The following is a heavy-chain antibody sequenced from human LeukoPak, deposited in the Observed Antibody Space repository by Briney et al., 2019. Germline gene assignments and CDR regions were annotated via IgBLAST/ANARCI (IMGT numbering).Heavy chain of an antibody. J-gene: IGHJ4*02. CDR1: GYSISSGYY. Sequence: PSETLSLTCTVSGYSISSGYYWGWIGQPPGKGLEWIGSIYHSGRPNYNPSLKSRVTFSPDTSKNQFSLRLQSVTAADTAVYFCARGEGALNNWGRGTLVTVSS. CDR3: ARGEGALNN. CDR2: IYHSGRP. D-gene: IGHD3-16*01. V-gene: IGHV4-38-2*02.